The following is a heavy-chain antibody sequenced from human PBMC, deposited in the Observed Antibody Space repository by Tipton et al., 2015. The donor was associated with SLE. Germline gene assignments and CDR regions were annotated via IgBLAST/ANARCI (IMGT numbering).Heavy chain of an antibody. D-gene: IGHD6-13*01. CDR3: AGAVGTAAGLRDY. Sequence: TLSLTCTVSGGSISSDYWSWIRQPAGKGLAWIGRIYETGTVNYNRSLKSRVTMSVDTSKNQFSLKLSSVTAADAAIYYCAGAVGTAAGLRDYWGQGTLVTVSS. V-gene: IGHV4-4*07. CDR1: GGSISSDY. J-gene: IGHJ4*02. CDR2: IYETGTV.